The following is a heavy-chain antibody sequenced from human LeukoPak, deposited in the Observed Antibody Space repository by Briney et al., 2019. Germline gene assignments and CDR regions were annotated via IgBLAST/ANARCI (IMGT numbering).Heavy chain of an antibody. CDR2: INPNSGGT. Sequence: GASVKLSCKASGYTFTGYYMHWVRQAPGQGLEWMGWINPNSGGTKYAQKFQGRVTMTRDTSISTTYMELSRLRSDDTAVYYCARDGRVMVRGVNNWFDPWGQGTLVTVSS. CDR3: ARDGRVMVRGVNNWFDP. J-gene: IGHJ5*02. CDR1: GYTFTGYY. D-gene: IGHD3-10*01. V-gene: IGHV1-2*02.